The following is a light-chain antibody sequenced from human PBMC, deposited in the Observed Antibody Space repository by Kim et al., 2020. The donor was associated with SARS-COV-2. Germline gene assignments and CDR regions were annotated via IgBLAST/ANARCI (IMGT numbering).Light chain of an antibody. Sequence: GQAVTRPCTGTSSDVGRYNSVSWYQQPPGKAPKLMISDVTDRPSGVPDRFAGCKSGNTASLTISGLQAEDEADYYCCSYAGRYTWIFGGGTQLTVL. CDR2: DVT. CDR1: SSDVGRYNS. CDR3: CSYAGRYTWI. V-gene: IGLV2-11*03. J-gene: IGLJ2*01.